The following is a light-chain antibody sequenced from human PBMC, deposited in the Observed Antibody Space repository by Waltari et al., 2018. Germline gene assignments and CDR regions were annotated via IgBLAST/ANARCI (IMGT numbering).Light chain of an antibody. Sequence: QSALTQPASVSGSPGQPITISCTGTSSAVGGYNYVSWYQQHPGKAPKLMIYDVSNRPSGVSNRFSGSKSGNTASLTISGLQAEDEADYYCSSYTSSSTLGVFGGGTKLTVL. V-gene: IGLV2-14*03. CDR2: DVS. J-gene: IGLJ3*02. CDR1: SSAVGGYNY. CDR3: SSYTSSSTLGV.